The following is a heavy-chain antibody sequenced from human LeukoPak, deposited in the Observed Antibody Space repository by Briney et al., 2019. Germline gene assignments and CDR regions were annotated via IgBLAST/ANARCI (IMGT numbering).Heavy chain of an antibody. CDR3: ARVQDFETRGYYLGY. V-gene: IGHV4-34*01. CDR2: INHSGST. J-gene: IGHJ4*01. CDR1: GGSFSDYY. D-gene: IGHD3-22*01. Sequence: PSETLSLTCAVYGGSFSDYYWNWIRQPPGKGLEWIGEINHSGSTNYNPSLKSRVTMSVDTFKNQFTLTLSSVTAADTAVYYCARVQDFETRGYYLGYWGHGTLVTVSS.